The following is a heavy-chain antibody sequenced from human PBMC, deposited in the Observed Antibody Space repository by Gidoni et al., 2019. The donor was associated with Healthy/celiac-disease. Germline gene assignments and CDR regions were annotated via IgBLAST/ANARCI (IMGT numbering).Heavy chain of an antibody. J-gene: IGHJ6*03. Sequence: EVQLVESGGGLVQPGGSLRLSCEASGFTFMSDWMHWVRQEPGKGLVWVSRINSNGSSTSYADSVKGRFTISRDNAKNTLYLQMNSLRAEDTAVYYCARDGGHYYYYYMDVWGKGTTVTVSS. CDR3: ARDGGHYYYYYMDV. CDR1: GFTFMSDW. CDR2: INSNGSST. V-gene: IGHV3-74*01.